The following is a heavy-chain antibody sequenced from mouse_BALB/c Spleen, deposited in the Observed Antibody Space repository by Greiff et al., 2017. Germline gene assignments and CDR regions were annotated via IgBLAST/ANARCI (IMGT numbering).Heavy chain of an antibody. J-gene: IGHJ4*01. CDR2: IDPANGNT. D-gene: IGHD1-1*01. CDR3: ARGSTVVSPYYAMDY. V-gene: IGHV14-3*02. Sequence: EVQLQQSGAELVKPGASVKLSCTASGFNIKDTYMHWVKQRPEQGLEWIGRIDPANGNTKYDPKFQDKATITADTSSNTAYLQLSSLTSEDTAVYYCARGSTVVSPYYAMDYWGQGTSVTVAS. CDR1: GFNIKDTY.